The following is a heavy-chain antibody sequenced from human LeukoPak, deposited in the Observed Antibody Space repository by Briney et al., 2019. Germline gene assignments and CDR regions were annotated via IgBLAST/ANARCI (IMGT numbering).Heavy chain of an antibody. CDR2: INPSGGST. CDR3: ARVIGGDYGDYGGSFDY. V-gene: IGHV1-46*01. Sequence: ASVKVSCKASGYTFTSYYMHWVRQAPGQGLEWMGIINPSGGSTSYAQKFQGRVTMTRDTSTSTVYMELSSLRSEDTAVYYCARVIGGDYGDYGGSFDYWGQGTLVTVSS. CDR1: GYTFTSYY. J-gene: IGHJ4*02. D-gene: IGHD4-17*01.